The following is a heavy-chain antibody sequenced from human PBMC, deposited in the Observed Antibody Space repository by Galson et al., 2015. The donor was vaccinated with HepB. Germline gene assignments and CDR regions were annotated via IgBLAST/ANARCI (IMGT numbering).Heavy chain of an antibody. CDR2: IYSGGST. Sequence: SLRLSCAASGFTVSSNYMSWVRQAPGKGLEWVSVIYSGGSTYYADSVKGRFTISRDNSKNTLYLQMNSLRAEDTAVYYCARAQDRIGWLFDYWGQGTLVTVSS. D-gene: IGHD3-22*01. J-gene: IGHJ4*02. V-gene: IGHV3-53*01. CDR1: GFTVSSNY. CDR3: ARAQDRIGWLFDY.